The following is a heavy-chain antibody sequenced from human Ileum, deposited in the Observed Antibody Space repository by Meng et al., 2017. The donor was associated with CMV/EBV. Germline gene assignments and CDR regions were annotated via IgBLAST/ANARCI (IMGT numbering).Heavy chain of an antibody. Sequence: SETLSLTCTVSGGSVSSGSYYWSWIRQPPGKGLEWIGYIYYNGSTNYNPSLKSRVTISVDTSKNQFSLKLSSVTAADTAVYCCARVRLELHYSFDYWGQGTLVTVSS. D-gene: IGHD1-7*01. CDR2: IYYNGST. J-gene: IGHJ4*02. CDR1: GGSVSSGSYY. CDR3: ARVRLELHYSFDY. V-gene: IGHV4-61*01.